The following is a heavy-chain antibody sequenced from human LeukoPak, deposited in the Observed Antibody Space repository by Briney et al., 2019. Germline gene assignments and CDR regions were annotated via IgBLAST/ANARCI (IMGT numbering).Heavy chain of an antibody. V-gene: IGHV1-46*01. CDR1: GYTFTSYY. J-gene: IGHJ4*02. Sequence: ASVKVSCKASGYTFTSYYMHWLRQPPGQGLEWMGIINPSGGSTSYAQKFQGRFTMTRDMSTSTVYMELSSLRSEDTAVYYCARTYSSRGMFDYWGQGSLVTVSS. D-gene: IGHD6-13*01. CDR2: INPSGGST. CDR3: ARTYSSRGMFDY.